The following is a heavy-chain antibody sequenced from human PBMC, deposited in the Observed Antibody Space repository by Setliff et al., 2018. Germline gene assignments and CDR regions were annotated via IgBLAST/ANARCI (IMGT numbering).Heavy chain of an antibody. V-gene: IGHV4-61*02. J-gene: IGHJ3*02. Sequence: SETLSLTCTVSGGSISSGSYYWSWIRQPAGKGLEWIGRIYTSGSTNYNPSLKSRVTISVDTSKNQFSLKLSSVTAADTAVYYCARGDIVSRPQLGHDALDIWGQGTMVT. CDR1: GGSISSGSYY. CDR2: IYTSGST. D-gene: IGHD2-15*01. CDR3: ARGDIVSRPQLGHDALDI.